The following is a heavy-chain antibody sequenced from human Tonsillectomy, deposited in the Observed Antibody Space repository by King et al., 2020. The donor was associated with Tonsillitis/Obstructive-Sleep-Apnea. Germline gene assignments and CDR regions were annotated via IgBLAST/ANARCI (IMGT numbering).Heavy chain of an antibody. CDR3: ARVSGSYYLDY. D-gene: IGHD1-26*01. J-gene: IGHJ4*02. Sequence: VQLVESGGGLVQPGGPLRLSCAASGFTFSDHYMDWVRQAPGKGLEWVGRTRNKASSYSTEYAASVKGRFTISRDDSKNSLYLQVNTLRTDDTAVYYCARVSGSYYLDYWGQGTLVTVSS. V-gene: IGHV3-72*01. CDR1: GFTFSDHY. CDR2: TRNKASSYST.